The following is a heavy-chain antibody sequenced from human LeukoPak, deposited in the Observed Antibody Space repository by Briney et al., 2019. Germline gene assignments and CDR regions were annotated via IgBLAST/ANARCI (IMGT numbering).Heavy chain of an antibody. V-gene: IGHV1-18*01. CDR2: ISAYNGNT. Sequence: ASVKVSCKASGYTFTSYGISWVRQAPGQGLEWMGWISAYNGNTNYAQKLQGRVTMTTDTSTSTAYMALRSLRSDDTAVYYCVRDKAGCCYDYWGQGTLVTVSS. CDR3: VRDKAGCCYDY. D-gene: IGHD2-15*01. J-gene: IGHJ4*02. CDR1: GYTFTSYG.